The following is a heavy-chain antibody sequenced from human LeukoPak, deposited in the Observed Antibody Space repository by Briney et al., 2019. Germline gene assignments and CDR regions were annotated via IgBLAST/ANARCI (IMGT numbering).Heavy chain of an antibody. CDR1: GFTFSSYS. CDR3: ARVYRGVSLFDGIDY. D-gene: IGHD3-10*01. CDR2: ISTSSSYI. J-gene: IGHJ4*02. V-gene: IGHV3-21*01. Sequence: PGGSLRLSCAASGFTFSSYSMNWVRQAPGKGLEWVSSISTSSSYINYADSVKGRLTISRDNAKKSLYLQMNSLRAEDTAVYYCARVYRGVSLFDGIDYWGQGTLVTVSS.